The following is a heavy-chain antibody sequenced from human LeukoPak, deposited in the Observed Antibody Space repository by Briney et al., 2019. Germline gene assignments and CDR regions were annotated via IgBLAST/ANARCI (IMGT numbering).Heavy chain of an antibody. CDR3: ARDHYYDSSGGFDY. Sequence: GASVKVSCKASGYTFTGYHMHWVRQAPGQGLEWMGRINPNSGGTNYAQKFQGRVTMTRDTSISTAYMELRSLRSDDTAVYYCARDHYYDSSGGFDYWGQGTLVTVSS. CDR2: INPNSGGT. D-gene: IGHD3-22*01. J-gene: IGHJ4*02. CDR1: GYTFTGYH. V-gene: IGHV1-2*06.